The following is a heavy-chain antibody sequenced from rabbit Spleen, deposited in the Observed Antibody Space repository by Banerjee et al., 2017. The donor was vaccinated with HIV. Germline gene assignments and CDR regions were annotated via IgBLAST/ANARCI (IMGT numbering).Heavy chain of an antibody. D-gene: IGHD8-1*01. CDR3: ARDGAGGSYFAL. Sequence: QQQLEESGGGLVKPEGSLTLTCTASGFSFSSSWWICWVRQAPGKGLEWIGCIDTGSGWTYYASWAKGRFTISKTSSTTMTLQMTSLTAADTATYFCARDGAGGSYFALWGPGTLVTVS. J-gene: IGHJ4*01. CDR1: GFSFSSSWW. V-gene: IGHV1S45*01. CDR2: IDTGSGWT.